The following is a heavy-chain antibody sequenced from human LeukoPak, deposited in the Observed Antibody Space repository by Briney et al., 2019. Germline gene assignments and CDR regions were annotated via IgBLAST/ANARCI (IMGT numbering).Heavy chain of an antibody. Sequence: ASVKVSCKASGYTFTGYYMHWVRQAPGQGLEWMGWINPNSGGTNYAQKFQGRVTMTRDTSISTAYMELRRLRSDDTAVYYCARSRSGIAALAVLDYWGQGTLVTVSS. J-gene: IGHJ4*02. D-gene: IGHD6-13*01. CDR2: INPNSGGT. CDR1: GYTFTGYY. V-gene: IGHV1-2*02. CDR3: ARSRSGIAALAVLDY.